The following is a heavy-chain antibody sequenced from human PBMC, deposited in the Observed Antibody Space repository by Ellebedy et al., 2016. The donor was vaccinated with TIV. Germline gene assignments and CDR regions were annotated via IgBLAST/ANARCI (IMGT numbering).Heavy chain of an antibody. J-gene: IGHJ4*02. V-gene: IGHV4-39*07. CDR2: VHYSGGT. D-gene: IGHD3-9*01. CDR1: GASISSSGYF. CDR3: ARGEDILYFDS. Sequence: MPSETLSLTCTVSGASISSSGYFCAWIRQPPGEGLAWIGSVHYSGGTYYNPSLKSRLTISEDMSKNHFSLSLSPVTAADTAIYYCARGEDILYFDSWGQGTLVTVSS.